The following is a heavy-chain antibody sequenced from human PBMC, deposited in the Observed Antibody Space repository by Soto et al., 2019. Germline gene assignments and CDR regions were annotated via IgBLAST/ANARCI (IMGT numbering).Heavy chain of an antibody. CDR2: ISVYNYNT. Sequence: QVQLVQSGAEVKKPGASVKVSCKTSGYTFSNYGIAWVRQAPGQGLEWMGWISVYNYNTNYAQKLQGRVTMTRDIFTGTAYMGLGSLKSDDTAVYYLGGGGGYYGSGTYPVYYWGQGTLVTVSS. CDR1: GYTFSNYG. D-gene: IGHD3-10*01. CDR3: GGGGGYYGSGTYPVYY. J-gene: IGHJ4*02. V-gene: IGHV1-18*01.